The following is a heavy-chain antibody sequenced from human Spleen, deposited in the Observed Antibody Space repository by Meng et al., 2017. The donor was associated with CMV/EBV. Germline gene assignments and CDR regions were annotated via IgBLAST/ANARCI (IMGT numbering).Heavy chain of an antibody. D-gene: IGHD1/OR15-1a*01. V-gene: IGHV3-30*09. CDR3: ARGGREGTLTR. CDR2: ISFDASYE. CDR1: GSNFSAYA. J-gene: IGHJ4*02. Sequence: GGSLRLSCTTSGSNFSAYAMNWVRQAPGKGLEWLAVISFDASYEFFAQSAKGRFAISRDNSWNTVHLQMNSLRTEDTAVYFCARGGREGTLTRWGQGTVVTVSS.